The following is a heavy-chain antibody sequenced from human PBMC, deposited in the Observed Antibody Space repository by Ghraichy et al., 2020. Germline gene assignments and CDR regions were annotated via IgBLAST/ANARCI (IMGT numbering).Heavy chain of an antibody. CDR3: ARGRRDFWSGYYVFDY. CDR1: GGSFSGYY. V-gene: IGHV4-34*01. J-gene: IGHJ4*02. CDR2: INHSGST. Sequence: SETLSLTCAVYGGSFSGYYWSWIRQPPGKGLEWIGEINHSGSTNYNPSLKSRVTISVDTSKNQFSLKLSSVTAADTAVYYCARGRRDFWSGYYVFDYWGQGTLVTVSS. D-gene: IGHD3-3*01.